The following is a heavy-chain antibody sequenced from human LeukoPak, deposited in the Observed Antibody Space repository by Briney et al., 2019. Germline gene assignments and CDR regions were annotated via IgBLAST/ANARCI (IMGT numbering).Heavy chain of an antibody. Sequence: ASVKRSCKASGYTFTGYYMHWVREAPGQGLEWMGWINPNSGGTNYAQKFQGRVTMTEDTSTDTAYMELSSLRSEDTAVYYCARTANYYYNYMDVWGKGTTVTVSS. CDR2: INPNSGGT. J-gene: IGHJ6*03. CDR3: ARTANYYYNYMDV. CDR1: GYTFTGYY. V-gene: IGHV1-2*02.